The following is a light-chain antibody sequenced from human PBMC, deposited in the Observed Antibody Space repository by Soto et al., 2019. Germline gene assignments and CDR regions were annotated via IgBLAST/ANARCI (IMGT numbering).Light chain of an antibody. CDR3: QQYQNWPPLT. CDR2: GAF. CDR1: QSVTYN. V-gene: IGKV3-15*01. J-gene: IGKJ4*01. Sequence: EIVMTQSPATLSVSPGETATLSCRASQSVTYNLAWYQQKPGQGPRLLIYGAFTRATGIPARFSGSGSGTEFTLTISSLQSEDFAVYCCQQYQNWPPLTFGGGTKVEIK.